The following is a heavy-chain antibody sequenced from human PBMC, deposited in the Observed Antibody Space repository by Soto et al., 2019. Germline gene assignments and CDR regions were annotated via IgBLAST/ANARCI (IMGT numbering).Heavy chain of an antibody. D-gene: IGHD1-26*01. CDR1: GGSFSGYY. CDR2: INHSGST. CDR3: ARVRGSYGQAFEI. J-gene: IGHJ3*02. V-gene: IGHV4-34*01. Sequence: QVQLQQWGAGLLKPSETLSLTCAVYGGSFSGYYWSWIRQPPGKGLEWIGEINHSGSTNYNPSLKLLVTTSAVSSKTQFPLKLGSWTAADTAVYYWARVRGSYGQAFEIWGQGTMVTVSS.